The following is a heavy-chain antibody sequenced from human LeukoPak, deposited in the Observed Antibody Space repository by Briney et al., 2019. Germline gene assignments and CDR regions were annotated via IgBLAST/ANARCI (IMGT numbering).Heavy chain of an antibody. Sequence: GGSLRLSCAASGFTFSNYEMNWVRQAPGKGLEWVSYIGSSSSSTYYADSVKGRFTISRDNAKNSLYLQMNSLRVEDTAVYYCAELGITMIGGVWGKGTTVTISS. J-gene: IGHJ6*04. CDR3: AELGITMIGGV. CDR2: IGSSSSST. D-gene: IGHD3-10*02. CDR1: GFTFSNYE. V-gene: IGHV3-48*03.